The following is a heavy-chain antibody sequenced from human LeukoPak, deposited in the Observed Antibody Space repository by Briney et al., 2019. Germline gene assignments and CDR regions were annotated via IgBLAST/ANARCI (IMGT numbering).Heavy chain of an antibody. Sequence: GGSLRLSCAASGFTFDDYVMHWVRQVPGKGLQWVSGITWNSGSIAYADSVKGRFTISRDNAKKSVYLQMNSLRVEDMAFYYCTRSTGWYNTFDYWGQGALVTISS. CDR1: GFTFDDYV. V-gene: IGHV3-9*03. D-gene: IGHD2-8*02. CDR2: ITWNSGSI. J-gene: IGHJ4*02. CDR3: TRSTGWYNTFDY.